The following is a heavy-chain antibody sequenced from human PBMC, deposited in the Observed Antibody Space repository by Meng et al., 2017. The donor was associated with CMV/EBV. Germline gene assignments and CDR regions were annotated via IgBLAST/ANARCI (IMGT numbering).Heavy chain of an antibody. CDR3: ARDFSGCDFNY. CDR2: ISSSSSTI. CDR1: GFTFSSYS. D-gene: IGHD5-12*01. J-gene: IGHJ4*02. V-gene: IGHV3-48*04. Sequence: GGSLRLSCAASGFTFSSYSMNWVRQAPGKGLEWVSYISSSSSTIYYADSVKGRFTISRDNAKNSLYLQMNSLRAEDTAVYYCARDFSGCDFNYWGQGTLVTVSS.